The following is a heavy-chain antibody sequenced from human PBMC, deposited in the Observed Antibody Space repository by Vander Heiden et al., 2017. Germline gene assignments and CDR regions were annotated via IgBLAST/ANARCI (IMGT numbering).Heavy chain of an antibody. D-gene: IGHD1-26*01. Sequence: QVQLVQSGAEVKKPGASLKVPCKASGYTFTGYHMHWVRQAPGQGLEWMGWINPNSGGTNYAQKFQGWVTMTRDTSISTAYMELSRLRSDDTAVYYCAASGEGQGPDYYYGMDVWGQGTTVTVSS. J-gene: IGHJ6*02. CDR1: GYTFTGYH. CDR2: INPNSGGT. CDR3: AASGEGQGPDYYYGMDV. V-gene: IGHV1-2*04.